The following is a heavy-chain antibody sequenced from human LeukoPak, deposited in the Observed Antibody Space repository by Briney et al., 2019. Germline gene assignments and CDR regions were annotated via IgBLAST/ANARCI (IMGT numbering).Heavy chain of an antibody. Sequence: GESLRISCEGSGYKFINYWISWVRQMPGKGLEWMGRIDPSDSYTNYSPSFQGHVTISADKSIGTVYLQWSGLKASDTAMYYCARQGGIAAHSDYWGQGTLVSVSS. CDR3: ARQGGIAAHSDY. V-gene: IGHV5-10-1*01. D-gene: IGHD6-6*01. CDR1: GYKFINYW. CDR2: IDPSDSYT. J-gene: IGHJ4*02.